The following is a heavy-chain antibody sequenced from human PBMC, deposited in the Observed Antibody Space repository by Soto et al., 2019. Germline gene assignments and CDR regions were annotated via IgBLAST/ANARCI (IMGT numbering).Heavy chain of an antibody. J-gene: IGHJ5*02. V-gene: IGHV4-39*07. CDR3: ARPRDCSSTSCYGALDP. CDR2: IYYSGST. CDR1: GGSISIGTDY. D-gene: IGHD2-2*01. Sequence: SETLSLTCDVSGGSISIGTDYWGWIRQPPGKGLEWIGNIYYSGSTNYNPSLKSRVTISVDTSKNQFSLKLSSVTAADTAVYYCARPRDCSSTSCYGALDPWGQGTLVTVSS.